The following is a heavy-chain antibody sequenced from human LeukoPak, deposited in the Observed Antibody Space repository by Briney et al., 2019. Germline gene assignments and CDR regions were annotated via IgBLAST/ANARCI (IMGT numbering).Heavy chain of an antibody. CDR2: IYYSGST. V-gene: IGHV4-59*08. CDR1: GGSISSYY. CDR3: ARMADGSGSYRDRNAFDI. J-gene: IGHJ3*02. Sequence: SETLSLTCTVSGGSISSYYWSWIRQPPGKGLEWIGYIYYSGSTNYNPSLKSRVTISVDTSKNQFSLKLSSVTAADTAVYHCARMADGSGSYRDRNAFDIWGQGTMVTVSS. D-gene: IGHD3-10*01.